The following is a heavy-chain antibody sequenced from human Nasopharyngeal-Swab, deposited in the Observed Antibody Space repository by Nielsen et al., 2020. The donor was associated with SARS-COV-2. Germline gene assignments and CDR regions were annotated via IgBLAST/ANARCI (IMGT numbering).Heavy chain of an antibody. Sequence: GGSLRLSCNGSGYSVTSYWIGWVRQMPGKGLEWMGIIYPGDSDTRYSPSFQGQVTISADKSISTAYLQWSSLKASDTAMYYCARPYDSSGYFDYWGQGTLVTVSS. V-gene: IGHV5-51*01. J-gene: IGHJ4*02. D-gene: IGHD3-22*01. CDR1: GYSVTSYW. CDR3: ARPYDSSGYFDY. CDR2: IYPGDSDT.